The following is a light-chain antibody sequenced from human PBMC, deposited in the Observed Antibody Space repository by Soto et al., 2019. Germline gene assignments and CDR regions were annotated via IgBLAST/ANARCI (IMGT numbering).Light chain of an antibody. CDR2: GAS. CDR1: QSVSSN. Sequence: EIVMTQSPATLSVSPGETATLSCRASQSVSSNFAWYQQKPVQPPRLLIYGASTSATGIPARFSGSGSGTEFTLTISSLQSEDFAVYYCQQYNNWPPWTFGQGTKVEIK. J-gene: IGKJ1*01. V-gene: IGKV3-15*01. CDR3: QQYNNWPPWT.